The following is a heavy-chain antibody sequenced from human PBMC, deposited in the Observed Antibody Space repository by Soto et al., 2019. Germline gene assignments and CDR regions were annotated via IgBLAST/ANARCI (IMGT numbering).Heavy chain of an antibody. D-gene: IGHD3-22*01. J-gene: IGHJ4*02. V-gene: IGHV4-31*03. CDR3: ARFYDSSGYYAPDY. CDR2: IYYSGST. Sequence: SETLSLTCSVSGGSISSGGYYWSWIRQHPGKGLEWIGYIYYSGSTYYNPSLKSRVTISVDTSKNQFSLKLSSVTAADTAVYYCARFYDSSGYYAPDYWGQGTLVTVSS. CDR1: GGSISSGGYY.